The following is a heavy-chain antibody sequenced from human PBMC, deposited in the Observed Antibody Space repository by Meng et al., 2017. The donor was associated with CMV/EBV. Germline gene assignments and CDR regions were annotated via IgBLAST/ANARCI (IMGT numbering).Heavy chain of an antibody. CDR1: GGSFSGYY. Sequence: SETLSPTCAVYGGSFSGYYWSWTRQPPGKGLEWFREINHSGSTNYNPSLKSRVTISVDTSKNQFSLKLSSVTAADTAVYYCARGIPALGWFDPWGQGTLVTVSS. D-gene: IGHD3-16*01. V-gene: IGHV4-34*01. CDR2: INHSGST. J-gene: IGHJ5*02. CDR3: ARGIPALGWFDP.